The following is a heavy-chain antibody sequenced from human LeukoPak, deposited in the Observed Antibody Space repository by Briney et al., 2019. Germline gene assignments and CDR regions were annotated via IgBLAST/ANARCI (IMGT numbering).Heavy chain of an antibody. CDR3: AKVSCDYVWGSYRCPFDY. V-gene: IGHV3-23*01. CDR2: ISGSGGST. Sequence: GGSLRLSCAASGFTFSSYAMNWVRQAPGKGLEWVSAISGSGGSTYYEDSVKGRFTISRDNSNNTLYLQMNSLRAEDTAVYYCAKVSCDYVWGSYRCPFDYWGQGTLVTVSS. CDR1: GFTFSSYA. J-gene: IGHJ4*02. D-gene: IGHD3-16*02.